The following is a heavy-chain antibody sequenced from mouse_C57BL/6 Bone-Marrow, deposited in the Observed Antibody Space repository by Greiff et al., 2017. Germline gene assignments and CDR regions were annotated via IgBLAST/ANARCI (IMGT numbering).Heavy chain of an antibody. D-gene: IGHD1-1*01. J-gene: IGHJ1*03. CDR2: IDPSDSYT. V-gene: IGHV1-69*01. CDR3: ARPTVWYFDV. CDR1: GYTFTSYW. Sequence: QVQLQQSGAELVMPGASVKLSCKASGYTFTSYWMHWVKQRPGQGLEWIGEIDPSDSYTNYNQKFKGKSTLTVDKSSSTAYMQLSSLTSEDSAVYYCARPTVWYFDVWGTGTTVTVSS.